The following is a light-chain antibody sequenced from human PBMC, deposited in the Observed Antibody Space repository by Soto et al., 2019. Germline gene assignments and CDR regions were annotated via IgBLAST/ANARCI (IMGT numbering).Light chain of an antibody. Sequence: DIQMTQSPSPLSASVGDRVTITCRTSQTIAYYLNWYQQKPGKSPKLLIYAASSLQSGVPTRFSGSGSETDFTLTISNLEPEDFATYYCQQSYSSPRTFGQGTKVDIK. CDR1: QTIAYY. V-gene: IGKV1-39*01. CDR3: QQSYSSPRT. J-gene: IGKJ1*01. CDR2: AAS.